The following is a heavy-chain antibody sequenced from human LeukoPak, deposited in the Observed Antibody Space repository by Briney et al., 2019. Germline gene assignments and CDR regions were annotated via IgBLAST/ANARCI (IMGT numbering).Heavy chain of an antibody. CDR3: AVNSTRHTFDT. Sequence: SETLSLTCTVSGGSISTYYWSWIRQSPGKGLEWIGAVYYSGSTNYNPSLKSRVSISVDTSKNQFSLAVSSVTAPDTAVDYCAVNSTRHTFDTWGQGTIVTVSS. D-gene: IGHD5-24*01. J-gene: IGHJ3*02. V-gene: IGHV4-59*08. CDR2: VYYSGST. CDR1: GGSISTYY.